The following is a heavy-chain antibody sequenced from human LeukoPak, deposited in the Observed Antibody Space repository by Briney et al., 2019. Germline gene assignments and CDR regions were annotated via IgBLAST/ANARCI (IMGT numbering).Heavy chain of an antibody. CDR1: GFTFSSYW. V-gene: IGHV3-7*03. CDR3: AREGI. Sequence: PGGSLRLSCTASGFTFSSYWMSWVRQTPGKGLEWVANIKQDGHERFYVDSVKGRFTISRDNAKNSLYLEMNRLTADDTAVYYCAREGIWGQGTLVTVSS. J-gene: IGHJ4*02. CDR2: IKQDGHER.